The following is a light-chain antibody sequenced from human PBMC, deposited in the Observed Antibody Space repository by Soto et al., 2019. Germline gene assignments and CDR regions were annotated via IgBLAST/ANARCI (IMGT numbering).Light chain of an antibody. CDR1: SGSVSTSYY. J-gene: IGLJ3*02. Sequence: QAVVTQEPSFSVSPGRTVTLTCGLSSGSVSTSYYPSWYQQTPGQAPRTLIYSTNTRSSGVPDRFSGSILGNKAALTITGAQADDESDYYCVLYMGSGMSVFGGGTKLTGL. CDR3: VLYMGSGMSV. V-gene: IGLV8-61*01. CDR2: STN.